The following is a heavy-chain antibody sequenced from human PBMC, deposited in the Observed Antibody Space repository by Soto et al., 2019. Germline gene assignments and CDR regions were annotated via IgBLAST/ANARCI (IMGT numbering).Heavy chain of an antibody. CDR2: IYHSGST. Sequence: SETLSLTCAVSGYSISSGYYWGWIRQPPGKGLEWIGSIYHSGSTYYNPSLKSRVTISVDTSKNQFSLKLSSVTAADTAVYYCARVVRTIFGVVTSMDVWGQGTTFTVSS. CDR1: GYSISSGYY. D-gene: IGHD3-3*01. V-gene: IGHV4-38-2*01. J-gene: IGHJ6*02. CDR3: ARVVRTIFGVVTSMDV.